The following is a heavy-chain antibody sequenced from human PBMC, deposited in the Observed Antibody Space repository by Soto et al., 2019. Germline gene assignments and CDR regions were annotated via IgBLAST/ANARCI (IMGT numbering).Heavy chain of an antibody. V-gene: IGHV1-3*01. D-gene: IGHD1-26*01. Sequence: QVQLVQSGAEVKKPGASVKVSCKASGYTFTSYAMHWVRQAPGQRLEWMGWINVGNGNTKYSQKFQGRVTITRDTSASTAYMELSSLRSEDTAVYYCASSGHTLKVGATFFYYGMDVWGQGTTVTVSS. J-gene: IGHJ6*02. CDR1: GYTFTSYA. CDR2: INVGNGNT. CDR3: ASSGHTLKVGATFFYYGMDV.